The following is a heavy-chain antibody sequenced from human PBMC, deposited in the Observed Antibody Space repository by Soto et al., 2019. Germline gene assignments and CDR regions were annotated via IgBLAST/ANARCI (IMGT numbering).Heavy chain of an antibody. CDR2: IYTSGST. D-gene: IGHD3-22*01. J-gene: IGHJ4*02. CDR3: AREYYYDSSGYLIDY. Sequence: PSETLSLTCTVSGGSIISYYWSWIRQPAGKGLEWIGRIYTSGSTNYNPSLKSRVTMSVDTSKNQFSLKLSSVTAADTAVYYCAREYYYDSSGYLIDYWGQGTLVTVSS. CDR1: GGSIISYY. V-gene: IGHV4-4*07.